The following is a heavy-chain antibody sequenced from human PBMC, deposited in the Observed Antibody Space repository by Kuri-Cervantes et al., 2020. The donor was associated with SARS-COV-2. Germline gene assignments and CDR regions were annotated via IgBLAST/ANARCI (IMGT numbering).Heavy chain of an antibody. CDR3: ARDMPAKDERTYYDFWSGSAPTTIYGMDV. J-gene: IGHJ6*02. CDR1: GFTFSSYS. D-gene: IGHD3-3*01. V-gene: IGHV3-21*01. CDR2: ISRSSSYI. Sequence: ETLSLTCAASGFTFSSYSMNWVRQAPGKGLEWVSSISRSSSYIYYADSVKGRFTISRDNAKNSLYLQMNSLRAEDTAVYYCARDMPAKDERTYYDFWSGSAPTTIYGMDVWGQGTTVTVSS.